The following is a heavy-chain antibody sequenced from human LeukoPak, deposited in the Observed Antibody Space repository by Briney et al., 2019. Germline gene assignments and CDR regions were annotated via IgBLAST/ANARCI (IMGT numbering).Heavy chain of an antibody. CDR3: ARDNYYDSSGYYFHYYYYMDV. Sequence: GGSLRLSCAASGFTFDDYGMSWVRQAPGKGLEWVSGINWNGGSTGYADSVKGRFTISRDNAKNSLYLQMNSLRAEDTALYYCARDNYYDSSGYYFHYYYYMDVWGKGTTVTVSS. CDR1: GFTFDDYG. V-gene: IGHV3-20*04. CDR2: INWNGGST. D-gene: IGHD3-22*01. J-gene: IGHJ6*03.